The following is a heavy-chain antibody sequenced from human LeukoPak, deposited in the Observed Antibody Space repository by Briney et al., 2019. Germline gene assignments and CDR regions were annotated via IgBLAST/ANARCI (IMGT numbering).Heavy chain of an antibody. CDR2: ISSSSSYI. Sequence: GGSLRLSCAASGFTFSTYGMSWVRQAPGKGLEWVSSISSSSSYIYYADSVKGRFTISRDNAKNSLYLQMNSLRAEDTAVYYCARDSSGSYSSDYWGQGTLVTVSS. CDR1: GFTFSTYG. D-gene: IGHD1-26*01. V-gene: IGHV3-21*01. J-gene: IGHJ4*02. CDR3: ARDSSGSYSSDY.